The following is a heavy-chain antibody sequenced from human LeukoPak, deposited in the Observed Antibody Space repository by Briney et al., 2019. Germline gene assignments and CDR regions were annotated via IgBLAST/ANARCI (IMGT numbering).Heavy chain of an antibody. Sequence: GGSLRLSCAASGFTFSSYAMSWVRQAPGKGLEWVSAISGSGGNTYYADSVKGRFTISRDNSKNTLYLQMNSLRAGHTPVYHCAKNGGRVYYYYWDFHLWGGGPLVTLSS. CDR1: GFTFSSYA. CDR3: AKNGGRVYYYYWDFHL. V-gene: IGHV3-23*01. D-gene: IGHD3-22*01. CDR2: ISGSGGNT. J-gene: IGHJ2*01.